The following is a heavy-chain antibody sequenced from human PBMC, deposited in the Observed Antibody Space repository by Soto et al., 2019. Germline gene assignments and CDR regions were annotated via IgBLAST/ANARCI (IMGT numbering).Heavy chain of an antibody. Sequence: GASVKVSCKASGGTFSSYAISWVRQAPGQGLEWMGGIIPIFGTANYAQKFQGRVTITADESTSTAYMELSSLRSEDTAVYYCARSPMVTHNWFDPWGQGTLVTVSS. CDR3: ARSPMVTHNWFDP. J-gene: IGHJ5*02. CDR1: GGTFSSYA. D-gene: IGHD2-21*02. V-gene: IGHV1-69*13. CDR2: IIPIFGTA.